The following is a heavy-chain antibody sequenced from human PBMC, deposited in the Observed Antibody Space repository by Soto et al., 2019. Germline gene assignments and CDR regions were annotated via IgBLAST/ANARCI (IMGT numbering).Heavy chain of an antibody. Sequence: QVQLVESGGGVIQPGRSLRLSCKASGFTFSDFGMHWVRQAPGKGLEWVSAIWYDGSYQYYADPVRGRFTTSRDNSNNTLFLQMSSLRVEDTAVYYCARDRLITYGAKIAPDHWGQGALVTVSS. CDR3: ARDRLITYGAKIAPDH. J-gene: IGHJ5*02. D-gene: IGHD3-16*01. CDR2: IWYDGSYQ. CDR1: GFTFSDFG. V-gene: IGHV3-33*01.